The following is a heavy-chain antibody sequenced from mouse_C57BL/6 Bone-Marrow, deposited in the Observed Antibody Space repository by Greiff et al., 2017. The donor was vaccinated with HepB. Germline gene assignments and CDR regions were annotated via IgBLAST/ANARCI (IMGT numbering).Heavy chain of an antibody. J-gene: IGHJ4*01. CDR1: GYTFTSYW. Sequence: VKLQQPGAELVRPGSSVKLSCKASGYTFTSYWMDWVKQRPGQGLEWIGNIYPSDSETHYNQKFKDKATLTVDKSSSTAYMQLSSLTSEDSAVYYCARSYYAMDYWGQGTSVTVSS. V-gene: IGHV1-61*01. CDR3: ARSYYAMDY. CDR2: IYPSDSET.